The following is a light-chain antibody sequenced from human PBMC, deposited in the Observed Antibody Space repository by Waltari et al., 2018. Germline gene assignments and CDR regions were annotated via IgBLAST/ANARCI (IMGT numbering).Light chain of an antibody. CDR2: DVS. CDR3: SSFASSRTVV. J-gene: IGLJ2*01. Sequence: QSALTQPASVSGSPGQSLTISCTGTSRDVGAYHYVSWYQQHPAKVPKLLIHDVSYRPSGVSDRFSGSKSGNTASLTISGLQAEDEADYYCSSFASSRTVVFGGGTKVTVL. V-gene: IGLV2-14*03. CDR1: SRDVGAYHY.